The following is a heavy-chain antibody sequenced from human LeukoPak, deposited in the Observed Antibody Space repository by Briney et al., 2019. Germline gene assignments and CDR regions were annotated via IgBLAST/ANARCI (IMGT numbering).Heavy chain of an antibody. J-gene: IGHJ4*02. CDR1: GYSFTSYW. CDR2: IYPGDSDT. V-gene: IGHV5-51*01. Sequence: GESLKISCKGSGYSFTSYWIGWVRQMPGKGLEWMGIIYPGDSDTRYSPSFQGQVTISADKSISTAYLQWSSLKASDTAMYYCARLAFLYYYDPVYYFDYWGQGTLVTVSS. CDR3: ARLAFLYYYDPVYYFDY. D-gene: IGHD3-22*01.